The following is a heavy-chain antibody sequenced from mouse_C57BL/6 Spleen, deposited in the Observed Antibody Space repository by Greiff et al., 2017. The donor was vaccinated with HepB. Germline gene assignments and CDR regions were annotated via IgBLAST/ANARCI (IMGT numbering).Heavy chain of an antibody. Sequence: QVQLKESGAELARPGASVKLSCKASGYTFTSYGISWVKQRTGQGLEWIGEIYPRSGNTYYNEKFKGKATLTADKSSSTAYMELRSLTSEDSAVYLCARANLGGKYYFDYWGQGTTLTVSS. CDR2: IYPRSGNT. CDR3: ARANLGGKYYFDY. D-gene: IGHD4-1*01. J-gene: IGHJ2*01. V-gene: IGHV1-81*01. CDR1: GYTFTSYG.